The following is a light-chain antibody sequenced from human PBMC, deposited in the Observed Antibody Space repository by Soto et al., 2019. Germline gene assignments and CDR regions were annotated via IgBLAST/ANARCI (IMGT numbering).Light chain of an antibody. V-gene: IGLV2-14*03. CDR3: SSYTSGSTYV. J-gene: IGLJ1*01. CDR1: SSDVGAYNY. Sequence: QCALTHAASVNGVHLRAITISCTETSSDVGAYNYVSWYQQHPGKAPKLMIYDVSSRPSGVSNRFSGSKSGNTASLTISGLQAEDEADYYCSSYTSGSTYVFGTGTKVTVL. CDR2: DVS.